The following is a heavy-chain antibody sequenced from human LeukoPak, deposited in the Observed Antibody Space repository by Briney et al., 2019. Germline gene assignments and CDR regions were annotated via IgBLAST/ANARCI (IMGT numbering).Heavy chain of an antibody. CDR2: TYHSGST. D-gene: IGHD2-15*01. Sequence: PSQTLSLTCTVSGGSISSGGYYWSWIRQPPGKGLEWIGYTYHSGSTYYNPSLKSRVTISVDTSKNQFSLKLSSVTAADTAVYYCARDFPFNPYCSGGSCSNWGQGTLVTVSS. CDR1: GGSISSGGYY. V-gene: IGHV4-30-2*01. CDR3: ARDFPFNPYCSGGSCSN. J-gene: IGHJ4*02.